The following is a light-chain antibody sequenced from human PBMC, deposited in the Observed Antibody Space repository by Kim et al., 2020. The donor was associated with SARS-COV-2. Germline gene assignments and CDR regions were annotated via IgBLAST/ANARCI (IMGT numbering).Light chain of an antibody. J-gene: IGKJ2*01. CDR2: WAS. V-gene: IGKV4-1*01. Sequence: DIVMTQSPDSLAVSLGERATINCKSSQSVLYSSNNKNYLAWYQQKPRQPPRLLIYWASIRESGVPDRFSGSGSGTDFTLTISSLQAEDVAVYYCQQFYSTPRTFGQGTKVDIK. CDR3: QQFYSTPRT. CDR1: QSVLYSSNNKNY.